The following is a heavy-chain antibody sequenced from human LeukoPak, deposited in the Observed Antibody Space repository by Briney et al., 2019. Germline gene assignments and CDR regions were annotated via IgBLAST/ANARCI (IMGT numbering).Heavy chain of an antibody. J-gene: IGHJ4*02. V-gene: IGHV3-30*02. Sequence: GGSLRLSCATSGFTFSNYGMHWVRQAPGKGLEWVAFIRYDGRSQYYANSVKGRFTISRDNSKNTLYLQMNSLRAEDTAVYYCARRSGIAVAGAFDYWGPGTLVTVSS. CDR2: IRYDGRSQ. CDR1: GFTFSNYG. D-gene: IGHD6-19*01. CDR3: ARRSGIAVAGAFDY.